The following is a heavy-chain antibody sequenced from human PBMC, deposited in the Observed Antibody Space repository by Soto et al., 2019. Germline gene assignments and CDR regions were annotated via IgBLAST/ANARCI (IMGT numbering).Heavy chain of an antibody. J-gene: IGHJ6*02. V-gene: IGHV3-7*01. Sequence: GGSLRLSCAASGFTFRSYWMTWVRQPPGKGLEWVSNIQQDGTEKNYVDSVKGRFTISRDNAKNSLYLQMNSLRAEDTAVYYCARDDGNPYDNFYGMDVWGQGTTVTFSS. CDR3: ARDDGNPYDNFYGMDV. CDR1: GFTFRSYW. CDR2: IQQDGTEK. D-gene: IGHD1-1*01.